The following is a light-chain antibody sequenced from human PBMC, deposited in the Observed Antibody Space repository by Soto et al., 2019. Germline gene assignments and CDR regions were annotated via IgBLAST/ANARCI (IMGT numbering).Light chain of an antibody. J-gene: IGKJ4*01. CDR2: GAS. V-gene: IGKV3D-15*01. Sequence: EVLMTQSPATLYLSPGERATLACRASLSFSSNLAWYPQRRGQAPRLLIYGASSRATGIPARFSGSVSGTEFTLTISSLQSEDFAVYYCQQYDNWPPLTFGGGNKVEIK. CDR3: QQYDNWPPLT. CDR1: LSFSSN.